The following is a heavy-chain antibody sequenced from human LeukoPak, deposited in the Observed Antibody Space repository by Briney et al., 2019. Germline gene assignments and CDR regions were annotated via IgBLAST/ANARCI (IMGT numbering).Heavy chain of an antibody. Sequence: SVKVSRKASGGTFSSYAISWVRQAPGQGLEWMGGIIPIFGTANYAQKFQGRVTITADKSTSTAYMELSSLRSEDTAVYYCARDGSGSTYYYGMDVWGKGTTVTVSS. CDR2: IIPIFGTA. V-gene: IGHV1-69*06. CDR1: GGTFSSYA. CDR3: ARDGSGSTYYYGMDV. D-gene: IGHD3-10*01. J-gene: IGHJ6*04.